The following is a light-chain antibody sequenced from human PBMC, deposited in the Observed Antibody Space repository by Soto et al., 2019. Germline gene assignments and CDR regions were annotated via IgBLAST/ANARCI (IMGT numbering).Light chain of an antibody. V-gene: IGLV4-60*03. CDR2: VESSGSY. CDR3: ETWDTNTRL. Sequence: QAVVTQSSSASASLGSSVRLTCTLSSGHSSYTIAWQQQQPGKAPRYLMKVESSGSYNKGSGVPDRFSGSSSGADRYLTISNLQSDDEADYYCETWDTNTRLFGGGTKVTVL. J-gene: IGLJ3*02. CDR1: SGHSSYT.